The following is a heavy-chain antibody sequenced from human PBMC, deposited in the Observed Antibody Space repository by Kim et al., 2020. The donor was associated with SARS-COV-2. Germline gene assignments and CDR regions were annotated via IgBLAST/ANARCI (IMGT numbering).Heavy chain of an antibody. V-gene: IGHV1-69*04. CDR1: GGTFSSYA. J-gene: IGHJ4*02. D-gene: IGHD3-22*01. CDR2: IIPILGIA. CDR3: ASYYASGASSFDY. Sequence: SVKVSCKASGGTFSSYAISWVRQAPGQGLEWMGRIIPILGIANYAQKFQGRVTITADKSTSTAYMELSSLRSEDTAVYYCASYYASGASSFDYWGQGTLVTVSS.